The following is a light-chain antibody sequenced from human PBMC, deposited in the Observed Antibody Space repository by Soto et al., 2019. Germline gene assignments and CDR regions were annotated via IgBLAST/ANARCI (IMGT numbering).Light chain of an antibody. CDR2: DGS. Sequence: QSVLTQPASVSGSPGQSITISCTGTSSDIGNYNLVSWYQQHPGKAPKLIIYDGSKRPSGVSNRFSASKSGNTASLTISGLQAEDGADYYCCSFAGSTPSFGGGTKLTVL. CDR3: CSFAGSTPS. CDR1: SSDIGNYNL. J-gene: IGLJ2*01. V-gene: IGLV2-23*01.